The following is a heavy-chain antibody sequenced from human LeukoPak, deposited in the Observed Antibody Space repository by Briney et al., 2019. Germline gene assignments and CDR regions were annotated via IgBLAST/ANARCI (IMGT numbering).Heavy chain of an antibody. CDR2: IKQDGSEK. Sequence: GGSLRLSCAASGSTFSSYWMSWVRQAPGKGLEWVANIKQDGSEKYYVDSVKGRFTISRDNAKNSLYLQMNSLRAEDTAVYYCARSIVVVSFDYYYMDVWGKGTTVTVSS. D-gene: IGHD2-2*01. CDR3: ARSIVVVSFDYYYMDV. J-gene: IGHJ6*03. CDR1: GSTFSSYW. V-gene: IGHV3-7*01.